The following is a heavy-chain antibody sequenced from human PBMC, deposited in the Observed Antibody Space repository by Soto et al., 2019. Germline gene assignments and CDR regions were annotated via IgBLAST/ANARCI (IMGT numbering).Heavy chain of an antibody. V-gene: IGHV1-3*01. J-gene: IGHJ6*02. CDR2: INAGNGNT. Sequence: AAVKVSCKASGYTFTSYAMHWVRQAPGQRLEWMGWINAGNGNTKYSQKFQGRVTITRDTSASTAYMELSSLRYEDTAVYYCAIAPGPGGMDFWAQRSTVTVSS. CDR3: AIAPGPGGMDF. D-gene: IGHD3-10*01. CDR1: GYTFTSYA.